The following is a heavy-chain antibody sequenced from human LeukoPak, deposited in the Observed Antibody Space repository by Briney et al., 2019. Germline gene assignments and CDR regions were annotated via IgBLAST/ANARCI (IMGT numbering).Heavy chain of an antibody. D-gene: IGHD3-9*01. CDR2: IIPIFGTA. J-gene: IGHJ4*02. V-gene: IGHV1-69*06. Sequence: ASVKVSCKASGGTFSSYAISWVRQAPGQGLEWMGGIIPIFGTANYAQKFQGRVTITADKSTSTAYMELSSLRSEDTAVYYCARDRHLLRYFDQPLDYWGQGTLVTVSS. CDR1: GGTFSSYA. CDR3: ARDRHLLRYFDQPLDY.